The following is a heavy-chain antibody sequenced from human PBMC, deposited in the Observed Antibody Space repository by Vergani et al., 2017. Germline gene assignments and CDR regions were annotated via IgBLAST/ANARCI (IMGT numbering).Heavy chain of an antibody. CDR2: ISWNSGAV. CDR1: GITFWKFG. Sequence: EVDLVESGGGLAQPGGSLRLSCEASGITFWKFGMHWVRQGPGKGLEWVSGISWNSGAVDYADSVRGRFTISRDNAKNSLFLEMNSLRPEDTAFYYCVKDTGIQLWQHFESWGQGILVTVSS. D-gene: IGHD3-16*01. CDR3: VKDTGIQLWQHFES. J-gene: IGHJ4*02. V-gene: IGHV3-9*01.